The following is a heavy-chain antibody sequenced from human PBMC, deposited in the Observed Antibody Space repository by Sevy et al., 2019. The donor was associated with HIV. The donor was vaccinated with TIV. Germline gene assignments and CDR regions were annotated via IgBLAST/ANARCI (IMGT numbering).Heavy chain of an antibody. CDR2: IKSKANGETT. D-gene: IGHD3-3*01. Sequence: GGSLRLSCAASGFRFSTAWMNWVRQAPGKGLEWVGRIKSKANGETTAYAAPLIGRFILSRDDSNNMLYLQINSLKTEDTAVYYCTTDPLSRPHGDFFYNYWGQGTLVTVSS. CDR1: GFRFSTAW. V-gene: IGHV3-15*07. CDR3: TTDPLSRPHGDFFYNY. J-gene: IGHJ4*02.